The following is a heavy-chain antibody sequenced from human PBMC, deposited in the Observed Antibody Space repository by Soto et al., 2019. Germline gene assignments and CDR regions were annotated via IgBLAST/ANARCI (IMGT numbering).Heavy chain of an antibody. CDR3: ARVVMNWFDP. CDR2: IYYSGST. CDR1: GGSISSYY. V-gene: IGHV4-59*01. D-gene: IGHD2-8*01. Sequence: SETLSLTCTVSGGSISSYYWSWIRQPPGKGLEWIGYIYYSGSTNYNPPLKSRVTISVDTSKNQFSLKLSSVTAADTAVYYCARVVMNWFDPWGQGTLVTVSS. J-gene: IGHJ5*02.